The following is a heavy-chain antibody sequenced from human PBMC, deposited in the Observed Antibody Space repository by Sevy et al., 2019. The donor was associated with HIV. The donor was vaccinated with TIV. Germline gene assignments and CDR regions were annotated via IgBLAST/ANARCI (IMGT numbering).Heavy chain of an antibody. CDR1: GFTLSDYH. J-gene: IGHJ6*02. Sequence: GSLRLSCAASGFTLSDYHVSWIRQAPGKGLQWISYISGSDDGGDTLYYANSGKGRFTISRDNTKNSLYLEMNSLRAEDTAVYYCARDHVKDGDLGDYYYFAMDVWGQGTTVTVS. V-gene: IGHV3-11*01. CDR2: ISGSDDGGDTL. CDR3: ARDHVKDGDLGDYYYFAMDV. D-gene: IGHD4-17*01.